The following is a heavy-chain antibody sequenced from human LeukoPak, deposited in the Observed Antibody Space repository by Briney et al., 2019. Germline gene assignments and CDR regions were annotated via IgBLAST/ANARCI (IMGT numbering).Heavy chain of an antibody. CDR1: GFIFSSYA. CDR2: ISGSGGST. Sequence: GGSLRLSCAASGFIFSSYAMSWVRQAPGKGLEWVSAISGSGGSTNYADSVKGRVTISRDNSKNTLYLQMNSVRAEDTALYYCAKGYSSGWYYFDYWGLGTLVTVSS. J-gene: IGHJ4*02. V-gene: IGHV3-23*01. CDR3: AKGYSSGWYYFDY. D-gene: IGHD6-19*01.